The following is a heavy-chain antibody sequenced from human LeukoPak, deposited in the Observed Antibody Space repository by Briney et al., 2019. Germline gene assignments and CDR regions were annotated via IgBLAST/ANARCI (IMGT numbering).Heavy chain of an antibody. CDR3: TKGYRSSAGYYFDY. Sequence: GGSLRLSCAASGFSFNIHDMHWVRQAPGKGLEWVAFMLHDGDSKYYADSVKGRFIISSDNSRSTLYLQMSNLRAEDTAVYYCTKGYRSSAGYYFDYWGQGTLVTVSS. V-gene: IGHV3-30*18. CDR1: GFSFNIHD. CDR2: MLHDGDSK. J-gene: IGHJ4*02. D-gene: IGHD6-6*01.